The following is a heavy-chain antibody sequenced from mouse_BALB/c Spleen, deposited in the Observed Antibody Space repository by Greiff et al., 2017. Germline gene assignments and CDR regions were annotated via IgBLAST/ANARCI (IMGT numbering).Heavy chain of an antibody. D-gene: IGHD1-1*01. J-gene: IGHJ4*01. Sequence: QVQLQQSGSVLVRPGASVKLSCKASGYTFTSSWMHWAKQRPGQGLEWIGEIHPNSGNTNYNEKFKGKATLTVDTSSSTAYVDLSSLTSEDSAVYYCARGGYYGSKGMDYWGQGTSVTVSS. CDR2: IHPNSGNT. V-gene: IGHV1S130*01. CDR1: GYTFTSSW. CDR3: ARGGYYGSKGMDY.